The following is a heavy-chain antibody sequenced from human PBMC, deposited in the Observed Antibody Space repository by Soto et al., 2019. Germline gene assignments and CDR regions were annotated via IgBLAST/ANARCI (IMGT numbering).Heavy chain of an antibody. CDR1: GGTFSSYT. V-gene: IGHV1-69*08. D-gene: IGHD6-19*01. CDR2: IIPILGIA. J-gene: IGHJ3*02. CDR3: ARDLTAVASDAFDI. Sequence: QVQLVQSGAEVKKPGSSVKVSCKASGGTFSSYTISWVRQAPGQGLEWMGRIIPILGIANYAQKFQGRVTITADKSTSTAYMELSSLISEDTAVYYCARDLTAVASDAFDIWGQGTMVTVSS.